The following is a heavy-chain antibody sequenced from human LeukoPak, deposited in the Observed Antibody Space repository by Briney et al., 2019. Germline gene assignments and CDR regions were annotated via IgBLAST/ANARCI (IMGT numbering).Heavy chain of an antibody. D-gene: IGHD4-23*01. Sequence: SETLSLTCTVSGGSISSYYWSWIRQPPGKGLEWIGYIYYSGSTNYNPSLKSRVTISVDTSKNQFSLKLSSVTAADTAVYYCARVQAYGGKGYFDYWGQGTLVTVSS. CDR3: ARVQAYGGKGYFDY. J-gene: IGHJ4*02. CDR1: GGSISSYY. CDR2: IYYSGST. V-gene: IGHV4-59*01.